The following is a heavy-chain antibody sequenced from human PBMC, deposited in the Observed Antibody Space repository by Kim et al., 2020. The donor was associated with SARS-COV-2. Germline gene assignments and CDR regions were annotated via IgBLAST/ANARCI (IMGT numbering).Heavy chain of an antibody. CDR1: GFTFSSYS. J-gene: IGHJ6*02. CDR3: ARHEDTIPPYYYGMDV. CDR2: ISSSSSYI. D-gene: IGHD3-3*01. Sequence: GGSLRLSCAASGFTFSSYSMNWVRQAPGKGLEWVSSISSSSSYIYYADSVKGRFTISRDNAKNSLYLQMNSLRAEDTAVYYCARHEDTIPPYYYGMDVWGQGTTVTVSS. V-gene: IGHV3-21*04.